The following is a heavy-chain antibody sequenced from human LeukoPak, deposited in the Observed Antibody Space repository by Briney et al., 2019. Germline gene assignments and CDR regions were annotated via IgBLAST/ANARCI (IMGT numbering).Heavy chain of an antibody. CDR2: IYYSGST. V-gene: IGHV4-59*01. D-gene: IGHD3-10*01. Sequence: PSETLSLTCTVSGGSISSYYWSWIRQPPGKGLEWIGYIYYSGSTNYNPSLKSRVTISVDTSKNQFSLKLSSVTAADTAVYYCARTAKGVSGSYYNPYYYYYYGMDVWGQGTTVTVSS. CDR1: GGSISSYY. J-gene: IGHJ6*02. CDR3: ARTAKGVSGSYYNPYYYYYYGMDV.